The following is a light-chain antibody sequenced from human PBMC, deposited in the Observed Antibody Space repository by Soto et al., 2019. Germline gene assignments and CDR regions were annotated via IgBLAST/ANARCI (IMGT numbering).Light chain of an antibody. V-gene: IGKV3-11*01. CDR3: QQSTNWPPFT. J-gene: IGKJ2*01. Sequence: IVLTQSPVTLSLSPGERATLSCRASQSISNYLAWYQQKPSQAPRLLIYDASNRATGIPARFSGSGSGTAFTLTSSSLEPEDFAVYYCQQSTNWPPFTFGQGTKLEIK. CDR2: DAS. CDR1: QSISNY.